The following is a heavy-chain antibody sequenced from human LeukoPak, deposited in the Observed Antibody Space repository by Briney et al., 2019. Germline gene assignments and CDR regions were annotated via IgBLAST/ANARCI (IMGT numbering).Heavy chain of an antibody. J-gene: IGHJ3*02. CDR1: GFTFSSYA. D-gene: IGHD3-3*01. CDR2: ISSSGGST. V-gene: IGHV3-23*01. CDR3: AKLRTYDFYGAFDI. Sequence: VGSLRLSCAASGFTFSSYALSWVRQAPGKGLEWVSGISSSGGSTYYADSVKGRFTISRDNSKNTLYLQMNSLRAEDTAVYYCAKLRTYDFYGAFDIWGQGTMVTVSS.